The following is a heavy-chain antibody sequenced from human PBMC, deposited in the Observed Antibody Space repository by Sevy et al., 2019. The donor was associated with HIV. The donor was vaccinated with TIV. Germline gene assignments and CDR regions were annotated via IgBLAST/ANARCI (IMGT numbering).Heavy chain of an antibody. CDR2: ISSSSSYI. V-gene: IGHV3-21*01. CDR3: ARVEGSPYYYGMDV. CDR1: GFTFSSYS. J-gene: IGHJ6*02. D-gene: IGHD3-10*01. Sequence: GESLKISCAASGFTFSSYSMNWVRQAPGKGLEWVSSISSSSSYIYYPDSVKGRFTISRDNAKNSLYLQMNSLRAEDTAVYYCARVEGSPYYYGMDVWGQGTTVTVSS.